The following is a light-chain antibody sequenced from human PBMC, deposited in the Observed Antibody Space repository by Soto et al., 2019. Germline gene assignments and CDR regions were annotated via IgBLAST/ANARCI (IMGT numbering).Light chain of an antibody. Sequence: DILLTQSPGTLSLSPGERATLSCRASLSVSGSYLAWYQQQPGQAPRLLIHGASSRATGIPDRFSGSGSGTDFTLTISRLAHEYFALYYCQQYGGSPYTFGQGTKLEIK. CDR3: QQYGGSPYT. CDR2: GAS. CDR1: LSVSGSY. J-gene: IGKJ2*01. V-gene: IGKV3-20*01.